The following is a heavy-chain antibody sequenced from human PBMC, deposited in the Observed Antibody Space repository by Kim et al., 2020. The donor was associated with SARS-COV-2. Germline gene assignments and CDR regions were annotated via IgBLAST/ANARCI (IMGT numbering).Heavy chain of an antibody. CDR2: ISWNSGSI. V-gene: IGHV3-9*01. CDR3: AKDIGTGYSSGWYYFDY. J-gene: IGHJ4*02. CDR1: GFTFGDYA. Sequence: GGSLRLSCAASGFTFGDYAMHWVRQAPGKGLEWVSGISWNSGSIGYADSVKGRFTISRDNAKNSLYLQMNSLRAEDTALYYCAKDIGTGYSSGWYYFDYWGQGTLVTVSS. D-gene: IGHD6-19*01.